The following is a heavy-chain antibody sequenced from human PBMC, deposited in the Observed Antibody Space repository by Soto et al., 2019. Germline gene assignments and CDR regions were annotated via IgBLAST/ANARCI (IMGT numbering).Heavy chain of an antibody. J-gene: IGHJ4*02. Sequence: LRPSCAASGFTFSSYAMSWVRQAPGKGLELVSAISGSGGSTYYADSVKGRFTISRDNSKNTLYLQMNSLRAEDTAVYYCAKDDDSSGYYDLSPDYGGQGTLVTVSS. D-gene: IGHD3-22*01. CDR3: AKDDDSSGYYDLSPDY. CDR1: GFTFSSYA. CDR2: ISGSGGST. V-gene: IGHV3-23*01.